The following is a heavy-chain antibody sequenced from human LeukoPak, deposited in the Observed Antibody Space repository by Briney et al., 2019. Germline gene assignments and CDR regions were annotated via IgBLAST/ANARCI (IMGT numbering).Heavy chain of an antibody. CDR3: ARGVIVLEWLLNHIWFDP. J-gene: IGHJ5*02. D-gene: IGHD3-3*01. CDR2: INHSGST. CDR1: GGSFSGYY. V-gene: IGHV4-34*01. Sequence: SETLSLTCAVYGGSFSGYYWSWIRQPPGKGLEWIGEINHSGSTNYNPSLKSRVTISVDTSKNQFSLKLSSVTAADTAVYYCARGVIVLEWLLNHIWFDPWGQGTLVTVSS.